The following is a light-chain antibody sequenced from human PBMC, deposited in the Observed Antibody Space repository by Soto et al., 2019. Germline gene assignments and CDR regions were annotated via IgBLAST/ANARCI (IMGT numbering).Light chain of an antibody. V-gene: IGLV2-14*01. Sequence: QSVLTQPASVSGSPGQSITISCTGTSSDVGAYVYVSWYQHHPGKAPKLIIYEVSNRPSGVSNRFSGSKSGNTASLTISGLQAEDEADYYCSSYTSSSTLYVFGIGTKATVL. CDR2: EVS. CDR1: SSDVGAYVY. CDR3: SSYTSSSTLYV. J-gene: IGLJ1*01.